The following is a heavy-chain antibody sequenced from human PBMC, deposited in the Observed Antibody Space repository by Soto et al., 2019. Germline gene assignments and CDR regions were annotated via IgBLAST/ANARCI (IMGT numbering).Heavy chain of an antibody. CDR1: GRTFSSYA. V-gene: IGHV3-23*01. Sequence: VQVLESGGGLVQPGGSLRLSCAASGRTFSSYAMSWVRQAPGKGLEWVSSISGSGGSTYYTDSVKGRFTMSRENSKNTLYLQMNSLRAEDTAVYFCAKDGGFGGGCLDYWGQGTLVTVSS. CDR3: AKDGGFGGGCLDY. CDR2: ISGSGGST. D-gene: IGHD2-15*01. J-gene: IGHJ4*02.